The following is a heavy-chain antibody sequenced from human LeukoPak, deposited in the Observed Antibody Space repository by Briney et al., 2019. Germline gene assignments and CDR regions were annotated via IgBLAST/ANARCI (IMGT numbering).Heavy chain of an antibody. D-gene: IGHD6-13*01. J-gene: IGHJ6*02. CDR1: GFTFSSYE. Sequence: PGGSLRLSCAASGFTFSSYEMNWVRQAPGKGLEWVSYISSSGGGSTIYYADSVEGRFTISRDNAKNSLYLHLNSLRAEDTAVYYCAKTIAAAGTLYYYGMDVWGQGTMVTVSS. CDR2: ISSSGGGSTI. CDR3: AKTIAAAGTLYYYGMDV. V-gene: IGHV3-48*03.